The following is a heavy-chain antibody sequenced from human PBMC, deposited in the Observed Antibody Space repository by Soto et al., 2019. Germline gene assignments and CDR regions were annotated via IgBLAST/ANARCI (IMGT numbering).Heavy chain of an antibody. J-gene: IGHJ4*02. CDR1: GFTFSSYA. V-gene: IGHV3-30-3*01. Sequence: SLRLSCAASGFTFSSYAMHWVRQAPGKGLEWVAVISYDGSNKYYADSVKGRFTISRDNSKNTLYLQMNSLRAEDTAVYYCARDEQFDYWGQGTLVTVSS. CDR3: ARDEQFDY. CDR2: ISYDGSNK.